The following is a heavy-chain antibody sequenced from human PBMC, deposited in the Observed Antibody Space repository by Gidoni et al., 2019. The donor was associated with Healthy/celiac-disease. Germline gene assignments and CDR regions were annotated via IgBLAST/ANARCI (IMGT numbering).Heavy chain of an antibody. V-gene: IGHV3-33*01. Sequence: QVQLVESGGGVVQPGRSLRLSCAASGFTFSTYGMHWVRQAPGKGLQWVALIWYDGSNKYYADSVKGRFTISRDNSKNTLYLQMHSLRAEDTAVYYCARDKFEFGGYSSSPYDFWGQGTLVTVSS. CDR1: GFTFSTYG. CDR2: IWYDGSNK. D-gene: IGHD6-13*01. CDR3: ARDKFEFGGYSSSPYDF. J-gene: IGHJ4*02.